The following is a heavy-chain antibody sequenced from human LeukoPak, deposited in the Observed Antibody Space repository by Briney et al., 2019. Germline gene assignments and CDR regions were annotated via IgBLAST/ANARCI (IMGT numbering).Heavy chain of an antibody. Sequence: GGSLRLSCAASGFTFSTYAMSWVRQAPGKRLEWVAAISGGIMINTYYTDSVKGRFTISRDNSKNTLYLQMNSLRDDDTAVYYCAKDPVVGAPHVFDIWGQGTMVTVSS. CDR1: GFTFSTYA. J-gene: IGHJ3*02. D-gene: IGHD3-16*02. CDR3: AKDPVVGAPHVFDI. CDR2: ISGGIMINT. V-gene: IGHV3-23*01.